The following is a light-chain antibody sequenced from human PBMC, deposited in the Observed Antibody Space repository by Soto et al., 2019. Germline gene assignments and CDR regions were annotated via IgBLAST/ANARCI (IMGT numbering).Light chain of an antibody. Sequence: QSVLTQPASVSGSPGQSITISCSGTISDFVVYNYVSWYQQHPGKAPKLMLYGVSKRPSGVSNRFSGSKSGNTASLTISGLQAEDEAEYYCSSHTTSSALQVFGTGTKVTVL. CDR1: ISDFVVYNY. V-gene: IGLV2-14*03. CDR3: SSHTTSSALQV. J-gene: IGLJ1*01. CDR2: GVS.